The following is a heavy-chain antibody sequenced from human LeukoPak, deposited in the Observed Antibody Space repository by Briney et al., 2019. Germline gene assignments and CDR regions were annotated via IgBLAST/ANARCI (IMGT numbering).Heavy chain of an antibody. CDR1: GGSINSSSYY. V-gene: IGHV4-39*01. Sequence: PSETLSLTCTVSGGSINSSSYYWGWIRQPPGTGLEWLGSIYYSGSTYYNPSLKSRITISVDTSKKQFSLKLNSVTAADTALYYCASQWVNYYYGSGSYWAYPVAYWGQGTLVTVSS. CDR2: IYYSGST. CDR3: ASQWVNYYYGSGSYWAYPVAY. D-gene: IGHD3-10*01. J-gene: IGHJ4*02.